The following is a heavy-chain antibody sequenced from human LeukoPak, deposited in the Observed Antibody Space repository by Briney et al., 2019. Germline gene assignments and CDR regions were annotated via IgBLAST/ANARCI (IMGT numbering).Heavy chain of an antibody. V-gene: IGHV4-59*08. CDR1: GGSISSYY. CDR2: IYYSGST. Sequence: PSETLSLTCTVSGGSISSYYWSWIRQPPGKGLEWIGYIYYSGSTNYNPSLKSRVAISVDTSENQFSLKLSSVTAADTAVYYCARRRGFTFDYWGQGTLVTVSS. CDR3: ARRRGFTFDY. J-gene: IGHJ4*02.